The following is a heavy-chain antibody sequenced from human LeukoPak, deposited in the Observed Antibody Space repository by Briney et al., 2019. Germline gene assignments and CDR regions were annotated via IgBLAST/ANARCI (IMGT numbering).Heavy chain of an antibody. Sequence: SQTLSLTCAVSGGSISSGGYSWSWIRQPPGKGLEWIGYIYHSGSTYYNPSLKSRVTISVDRSKNQFSLKLSSVTAADTAVYYCARGGESYRYFDYWGQGTLVTVSS. CDR2: IYHSGST. CDR1: GGSISSGGYS. J-gene: IGHJ4*02. CDR3: ARGGESYRYFDY. V-gene: IGHV4-30-2*01. D-gene: IGHD2-2*02.